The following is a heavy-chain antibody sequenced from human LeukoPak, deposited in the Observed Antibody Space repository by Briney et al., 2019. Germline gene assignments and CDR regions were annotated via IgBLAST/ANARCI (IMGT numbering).Heavy chain of an antibody. CDR1: GLTVSNNY. Sequence: HTGGSLRLSCAASGLTVSNNYMSWVRQAPGKGLEWVSVIYSGGSTYYADSVKGRFTISRDNSKNTLYLQMNSLRAEDTAVYYCARSITMARVDIWGQGTMVTVSS. CDR2: IYSGGST. V-gene: IGHV3-53*01. D-gene: IGHD3-10*01. CDR3: ARSITMARVDI. J-gene: IGHJ3*02.